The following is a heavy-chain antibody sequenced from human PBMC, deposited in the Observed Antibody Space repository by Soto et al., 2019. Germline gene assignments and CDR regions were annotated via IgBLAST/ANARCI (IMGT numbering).Heavy chain of an antibody. J-gene: IGHJ4*02. CDR1: EFTFSNYW. D-gene: IGHD6-19*01. Sequence: GGSLRLSCAAAEFTFSNYWMHWVRQAPGKGLVWVSRINSGGSTTSHADSVKGRFTISRDNAKNTLYLQMNSLRAEDTAVYYCARLPGYSTGWTPFDFWGQGTQVTVSS. V-gene: IGHV3-74*01. CDR2: INSGGSTT. CDR3: ARLPGYSTGWTPFDF.